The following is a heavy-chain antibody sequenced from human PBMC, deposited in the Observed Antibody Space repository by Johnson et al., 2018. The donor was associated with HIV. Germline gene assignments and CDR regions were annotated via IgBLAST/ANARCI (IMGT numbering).Heavy chain of an antibody. D-gene: IGHD6-6*01. J-gene: IGHJ3*02. CDR2: IAHDESIT. CDR1: GFTFSSYW. V-gene: IGHV3-30*02. Sequence: QVQVVESGGGLVQPGGSLRLSCAASGFTFSSYWMSWVRQAPGKGLEWVAFIAHDESITHYADSVKGRFTMSRDNSKNTLYLQMNSLKTEDTAVYYCTKAGGQLVLDDAFDIWGQGTMVTVSS. CDR3: TKAGGQLVLDDAFDI.